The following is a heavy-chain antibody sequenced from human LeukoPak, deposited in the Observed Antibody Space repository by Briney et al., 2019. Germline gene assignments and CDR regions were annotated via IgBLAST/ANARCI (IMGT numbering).Heavy chain of an antibody. J-gene: IGHJ4*02. Sequence: PVGSLRLSCADPGFTLCRNWRYWACQAQGKGGGWVSSINSDGSSTNYAASVKGRFTISRDNAKNTLHLQMNSLRAEDTAVYYCVRDLGIAVAPGYWGQGTLVTVSS. V-gene: IGHV3-74*01. CDR2: INSDGSST. D-gene: IGHD6-19*01. CDR1: GFTLCRNW. CDR3: VRDLGIAVAPGY.